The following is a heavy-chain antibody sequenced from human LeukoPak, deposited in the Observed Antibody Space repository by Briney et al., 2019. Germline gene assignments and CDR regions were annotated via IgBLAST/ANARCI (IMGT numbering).Heavy chain of an antibody. CDR2: ISSSGSTI. J-gene: IGHJ4*02. CDR3: ARQLNSRWLQSLPYFDY. V-gene: IGHV3-48*04. Sequence: GGSLRLSCAASGFTFSSYGMNWVRQAPGKGLEWVSYISSSGSTIYYADSVKGRFTISRDNAKNSLYLQMNSLRAEDTAVYYCARQLNSRWLQSLPYFDYWGQGTLVTVSS. CDR1: GFTFSSYG. D-gene: IGHD5-24*01.